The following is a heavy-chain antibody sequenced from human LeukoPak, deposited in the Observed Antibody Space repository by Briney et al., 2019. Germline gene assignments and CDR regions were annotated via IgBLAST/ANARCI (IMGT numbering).Heavy chain of an antibody. J-gene: IGHJ3*02. D-gene: IGHD2-21*01. CDR3: ARGSPAYCGGDCFWDAFDI. CDR1: GGTFSSYT. Sequence: SVEVSCKASGGTFSSYTISWVRQAPGQGLEWMGRIIPILGIANYAQKFQGRVTITADKSTSTAYMELSSLRSEDTAVYYCARGSPAYCGGDCFWDAFDIWGQGTMVTVSS. CDR2: IIPILGIA. V-gene: IGHV1-69*02.